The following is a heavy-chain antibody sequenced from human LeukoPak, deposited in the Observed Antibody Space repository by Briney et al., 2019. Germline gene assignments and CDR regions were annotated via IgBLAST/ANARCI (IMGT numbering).Heavy chain of an antibody. D-gene: IGHD3-16*02. CDR3: ARVPAGVIGMKDAFDI. CDR1: GFTLSSYR. J-gene: IGHJ3*02. Sequence: GGSLRLSCAASGFTLSSYRMKWVRQAPGKGVEWVSYISSSSSYIYCADSVKGGFTISREKAKNSLYLQMNSLRAEDTAVYYCARVPAGVIGMKDAFDIWGQGTVVTVSS. V-gene: IGHV3-21*01. CDR2: ISSSSSYI.